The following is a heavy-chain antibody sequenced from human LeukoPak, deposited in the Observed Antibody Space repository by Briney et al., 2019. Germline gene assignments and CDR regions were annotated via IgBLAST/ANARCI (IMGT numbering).Heavy chain of an antibody. CDR1: GGSISSYY. V-gene: IGHV4-4*07. CDR3: ARDKYYYGSGSYTRFDY. J-gene: IGHJ4*02. CDR2: IYTSGST. Sequence: PSETLSLTCTVSGGSISSYYWSWIRQPAGKGLEWIGRIYTSGSTNYNPYLKSRVTMSVDTSKSQFSLKLSSVTAADTAVYYCARDKYYYGSGSYTRFDYWGQGTLVTVSS. D-gene: IGHD3-10*01.